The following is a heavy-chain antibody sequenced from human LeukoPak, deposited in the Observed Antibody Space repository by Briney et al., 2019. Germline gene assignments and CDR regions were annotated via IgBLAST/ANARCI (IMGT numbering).Heavy chain of an antibody. J-gene: IGHJ6*03. V-gene: IGHV1-2*02. CDR3: ARDLYQGLPSTRPRHYYYDMDV. Sequence: GASVKVSCKASAYTFTGYYIHWVRQAPGQGLEYMGWINPNSGGTNYAQKFQGRVTMTRDTSISTAYMELSRLRSDDTAVYYCARDLYQGLPSTRPRHYYYDMDVWGEGTTVTVSS. D-gene: IGHD2-2*01. CDR1: AYTFTGYY. CDR2: INPNSGGT.